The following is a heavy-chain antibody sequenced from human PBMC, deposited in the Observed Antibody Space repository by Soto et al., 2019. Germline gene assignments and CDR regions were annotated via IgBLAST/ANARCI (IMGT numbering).Heavy chain of an antibody. CDR2: INHSGST. J-gene: IGHJ1*01. V-gene: IGHV4-34*01. D-gene: IGHD2-15*01. Sequence: SETLSLTCAVYGGSFSGYYWSWIRQPPGKGLEWIGEINHSGSTNYNPSLKSRVTISVDTSKNQFSLKLSSVTAADTAVYYCASSGYCSGGSCYLKYFQHWGQGTLVTVSS. CDR3: ASSGYCSGGSCYLKYFQH. CDR1: GGSFSGYY.